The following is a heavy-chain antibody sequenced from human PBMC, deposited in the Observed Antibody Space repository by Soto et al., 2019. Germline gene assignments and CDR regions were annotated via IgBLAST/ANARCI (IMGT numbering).Heavy chain of an antibody. D-gene: IGHD6-13*01. CDR1: GYTFSGHY. CDR2: INPKSGGT. CDR3: ARGLYSSPAYVFDS. Sequence: QVQLVQSGAEVRKPEASVKVSCNVTGYTFSGHYLHWVRQAPGQGLEWMGWINPKSGGTNYAQKFQDRVTMTADTSVSAASMELTSLRYDDTAVFYCARGLYSSPAYVFDSWGQGTLVTVSS. J-gene: IGHJ4*02. V-gene: IGHV1-2*02.